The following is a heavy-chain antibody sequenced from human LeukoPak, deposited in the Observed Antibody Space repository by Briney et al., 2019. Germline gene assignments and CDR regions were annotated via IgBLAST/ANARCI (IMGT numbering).Heavy chain of an antibody. Sequence: SETLSLTCTVSGGSISSSSYYWGWIRQPPGKGLEWIGSIYYSGSTYYNPSLKSRVTISVDTSKNQFSLKLSSVTAADTAVYYCARDITYGDYPTAFDYWGQGTLVTVSS. D-gene: IGHD4-17*01. J-gene: IGHJ4*02. V-gene: IGHV4-39*07. CDR1: GGSISSSSYY. CDR2: IYYSGST. CDR3: ARDITYGDYPTAFDY.